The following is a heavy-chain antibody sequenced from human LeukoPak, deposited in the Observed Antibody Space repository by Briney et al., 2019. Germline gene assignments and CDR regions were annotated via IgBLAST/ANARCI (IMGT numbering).Heavy chain of an antibody. CDR2: ISGSGGST. V-gene: IGHV3-23*01. CDR1: GFTFRSYW. CDR3: AKANIVILAAGIYFDY. Sequence: GGSLRFSCAASGFTFRSYWMSWVRQDPGKGLEWVSVISGSGGSTFYADSVKGRFTISRDNSKNMVYLEMDSLRAEDTAVYYCAKANIVILAAGIYFDYWGQGTLVTVSS. J-gene: IGHJ4*02. D-gene: IGHD2-2*01.